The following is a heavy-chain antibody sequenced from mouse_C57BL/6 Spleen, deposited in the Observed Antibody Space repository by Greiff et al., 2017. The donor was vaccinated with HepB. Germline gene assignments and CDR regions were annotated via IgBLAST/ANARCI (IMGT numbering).Heavy chain of an antibody. Sequence: EVKLQESGPGLVKPSQSLSLTCSVTGYSITSGYYWNWIRQFPGNKLEWMGYISYDGSNNYNPSLKNRISITRDTSKNQFFLKLNSVTTEDTATYYCAGNWGYFDVWGTGTTVTVSS. CDR2: ISYDGSN. V-gene: IGHV3-6*01. J-gene: IGHJ1*03. CDR1: GYSITSGYY. CDR3: AGNWGYFDV. D-gene: IGHD4-1*01.